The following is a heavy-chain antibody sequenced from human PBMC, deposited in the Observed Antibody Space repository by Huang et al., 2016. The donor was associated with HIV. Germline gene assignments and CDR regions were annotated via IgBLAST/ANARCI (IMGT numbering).Heavy chain of an antibody. CDR3: ARIFSGDYGDTAFDI. V-gene: IGHV1-2*07. D-gene: IGHD4-17*01. Sequence: QVQLVQSGAEAQKPGASVKVSCKASGYPFTGSYVHWVRQAPGQGLEWMGGINPNSGGTNYARKFQGRVTMTRDTSISTAYLELRRLRSDDTAVYYCARIFSGDYGDTAFDIWGQGTMDTVS. CDR1: GYPFTGSY. CDR2: INPNSGGT. J-gene: IGHJ3*02.